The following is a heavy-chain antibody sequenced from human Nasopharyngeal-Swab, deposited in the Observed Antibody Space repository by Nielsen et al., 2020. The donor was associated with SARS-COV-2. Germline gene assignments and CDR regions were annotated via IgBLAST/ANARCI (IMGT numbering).Heavy chain of an antibody. CDR2: INPNSGGT. Sequence: ASVKVSCKASGYTFTGYYMHWVRQAPGQGLEWMGWINPNSGGTNYAQKFQGRVTMTRDTSISTAYMELSRLRSDDTAVYYCARDPRDRYYYDSSGYQTPGFDYWGQGTLVTVSS. CDR1: GYTFTGYY. D-gene: IGHD3-22*01. CDR3: ARDPRDRYYYDSSGYQTPGFDY. J-gene: IGHJ4*02. V-gene: IGHV1-2*02.